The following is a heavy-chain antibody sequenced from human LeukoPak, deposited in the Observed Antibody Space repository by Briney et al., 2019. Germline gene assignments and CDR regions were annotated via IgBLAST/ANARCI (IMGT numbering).Heavy chain of an antibody. CDR3: ARAQGIRDYDPGFDY. V-gene: IGHV3-74*01. J-gene: IGHJ4*02. Sequence: RINTVGSSTNYVDSVKGRFTSSRDNAKNTLYLQMNSLRVEDTAVYYCARAQGIRDYDPGFDYWGQGTLVTVSS. CDR2: INTVGSST. D-gene: IGHD4-17*01.